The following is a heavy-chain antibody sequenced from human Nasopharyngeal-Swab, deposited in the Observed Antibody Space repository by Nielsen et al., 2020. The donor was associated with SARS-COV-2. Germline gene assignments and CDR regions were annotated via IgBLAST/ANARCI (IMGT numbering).Heavy chain of an antibody. CDR2: ISWDSGNI. CDR3: VKDNLLRAFDL. D-gene: IGHD2-15*01. J-gene: IGHJ3*01. Sequence: GGSLRPSCAASGFTSDDYAIHWVRHAPGRGLEWVSGISWDSGNIGYADSVKGRFTISRDNAKNSLYLQMNSLSAEDTALYYCVKDNLLRAFDLWGQGTMVTVSS. CDR1: GFTSDDYA. V-gene: IGHV3-9*02.